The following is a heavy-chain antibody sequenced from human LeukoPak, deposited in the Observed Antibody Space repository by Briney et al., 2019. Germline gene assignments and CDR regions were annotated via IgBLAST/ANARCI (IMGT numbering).Heavy chain of an antibody. D-gene: IGHD3-10*01. CDR2: IRYDGSNK. CDR1: GFTFSSYG. CDR3: AKGPEVRGVIVILKTGEKGALDY. Sequence: PGGSLRLSCGASGFTFSSYGMHWVRQAPGKGLEWVAFIRYDGSNKYYADSVKGRFTISRDNSKNTLYLQMSSLRAEDTAVYYCAKGPEVRGVIVILKTGEKGALDYWGQGTLVTVSS. J-gene: IGHJ4*02. V-gene: IGHV3-30*02.